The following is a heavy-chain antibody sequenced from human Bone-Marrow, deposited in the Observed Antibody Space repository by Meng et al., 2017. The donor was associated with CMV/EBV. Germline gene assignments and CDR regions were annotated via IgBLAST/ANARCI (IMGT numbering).Heavy chain of an antibody. Sequence: GESLKISCAASGITFRISQMNWVRQAPGKGLEWVSYISSAESGGVTYYAGSVKGRFTISRDNAKNSLYLQMNSLRAEDTAVYYCASRAGYSSGWYDSYWGQGTLVTVSS. V-gene: IGHV3-48*03. CDR3: ASRAGYSSGWYDSY. CDR1: GITFRISQ. CDR2: ISSAESGGVT. J-gene: IGHJ4*02. D-gene: IGHD6-19*01.